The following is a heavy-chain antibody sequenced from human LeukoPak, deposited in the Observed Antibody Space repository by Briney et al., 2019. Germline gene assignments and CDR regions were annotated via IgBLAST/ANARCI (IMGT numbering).Heavy chain of an antibody. D-gene: IGHD5-24*01. J-gene: IGHJ4*02. CDR1: GGSFSNYY. V-gene: IGHV4-59*08. CDR2: IHDSGST. Sequence: PSETLSLTCTVSGGSFSNYYWSWIRQSPEKGLEWIGYIHDSGSTNYNPSLKSRVTISVDTSKNQFSLKLSSVTAADTAVYYCARLDAAAGRYLQFFYWGQGTLVTVSS. CDR3: ARLDAAAGRYLQFFY.